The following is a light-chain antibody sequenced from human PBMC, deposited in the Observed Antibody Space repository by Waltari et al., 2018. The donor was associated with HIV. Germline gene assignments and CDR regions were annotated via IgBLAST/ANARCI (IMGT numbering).Light chain of an antibody. CDR2: WAS. CDR3: QQYYNTPRT. V-gene: IGKV4-1*01. CDR1: QSILYSSKNKNY. J-gene: IGKJ1*01. Sequence: DIVMTQSPDSLAVSLGERATINCKSSQSILYSSKNKNYLAWYQQKPGQPPKLLLYWASTRQSGFPDRFSGSGSETNFTLTISSLQAEDVAVYYCQQYYNTPRTFGQGTKVEIK.